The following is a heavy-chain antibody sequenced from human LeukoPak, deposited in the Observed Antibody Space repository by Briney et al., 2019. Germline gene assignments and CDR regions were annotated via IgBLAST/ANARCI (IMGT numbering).Heavy chain of an antibody. J-gene: IGHJ6*03. CDR3: ARRNYDILTGYYHYYYYMDV. V-gene: IGHV1-8*02. Sequence: AASVKVSCKASGYTFTSYDINWVRQATGQGLEWMGWMNPNSGNTGYAQKFQGRVTMTRNTSISTAYMELSSLRSEDTAVYYCARRNYDILTGYYHYYYYMDVWGKGTTVTISS. D-gene: IGHD3-9*01. CDR1: GYTFTSYD. CDR2: MNPNSGNT.